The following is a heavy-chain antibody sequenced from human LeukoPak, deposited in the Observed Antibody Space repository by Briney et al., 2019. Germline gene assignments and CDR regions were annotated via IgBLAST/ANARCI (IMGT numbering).Heavy chain of an antibody. CDR2: IIPIFGTA. J-gene: IGHJ5*02. CDR3: ARDQAAAGTSWFDP. Sequence: GASVKVSCKASGGTFSSYAISWVRQAPGQGLEWMGGIIPIFGTANYAQKFQGRVTITADESTSTAYMELSSLRSEDTAVYYCARDQAAAGTSWFDPWGQGPLVTVSS. V-gene: IGHV1-69*13. D-gene: IGHD6-13*01. CDR1: GGTFSSYA.